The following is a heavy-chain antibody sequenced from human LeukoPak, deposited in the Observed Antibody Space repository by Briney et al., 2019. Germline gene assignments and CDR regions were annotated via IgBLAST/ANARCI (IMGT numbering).Heavy chain of an antibody. CDR3: ARCPRGLTGTDGTFDY. V-gene: IGHV3-7*01. CDR2: IKQDGSEK. J-gene: IGHJ4*02. D-gene: IGHD1-20*01. CDR1: GFTFSSYW. Sequence: GGSLRLSCAASGFTFSSYWMSWVRQAPGKGLEWVANIKQDGSEKYYADSVKGRFTISRDNAKNSLYLQMNSLRAEDTAVYYCARCPRGLTGTDGTFDYWGQGTLVTVSS.